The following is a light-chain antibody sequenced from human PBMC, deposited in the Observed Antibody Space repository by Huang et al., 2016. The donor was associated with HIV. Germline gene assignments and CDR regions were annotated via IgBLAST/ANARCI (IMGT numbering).Light chain of an antibody. CDR2: WAS. J-gene: IGKJ4*01. V-gene: IGKV4-1*01. Sequence: DIVMTQSPDSLTVSLGERATINCKSSRNLLYSSNNRDFLGWYQQKPGRPPKLLIYWASTRNSGVPDRFNGSGSGTDFSLTINSLQAEDVAVYYCQQYYTTPLTFGGGTKVEIK. CDR3: QQYYTTPLT. CDR1: RNLLYSSNNRDF.